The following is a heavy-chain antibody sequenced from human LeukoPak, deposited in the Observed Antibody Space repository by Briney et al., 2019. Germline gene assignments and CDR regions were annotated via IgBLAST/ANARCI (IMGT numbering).Heavy chain of an antibody. V-gene: IGHV4-30-2*01. J-gene: IGHJ4*02. CDR2: IYHSGST. Sequence: SQTLSLTCAVSGGSISSGGYSWSWIRQPPGKGLEWIGYIYHSGSTYYNPSLKSRVTISVDRSKNQFSLKLSSVTAADTAVYYCARDSSGFDYWGQGTLVTVSS. CDR3: ARDSSGFDY. D-gene: IGHD3-22*01. CDR1: GGSISSGGYS.